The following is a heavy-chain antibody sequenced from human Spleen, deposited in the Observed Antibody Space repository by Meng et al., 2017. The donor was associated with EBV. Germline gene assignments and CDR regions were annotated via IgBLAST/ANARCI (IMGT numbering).Heavy chain of an antibody. CDR2: INHSGST. CDR3: ARASYSISPFDY. D-gene: IGHD6-13*01. J-gene: IGHJ4*02. CDR1: GGSFSDFY. Sequence: HVPLQRGCAGLVKPSETLSLTCGVSGGSFSDFYWTWIRQPPGKGLECIGEINHSGSTIYSASLKSRITMSVDTSKNQVSLKLNSVAAADTAVYYCARASYSISPFDYWGQGTLVTVAS. V-gene: IGHV4-34*01.